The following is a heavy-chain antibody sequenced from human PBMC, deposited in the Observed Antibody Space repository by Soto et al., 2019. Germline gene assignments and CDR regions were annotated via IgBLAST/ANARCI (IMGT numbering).Heavy chain of an antibody. CDR2: IYYSGST. V-gene: IGHV4-31*03. J-gene: IGHJ6*02. CDR1: GGSISSGGYY. CDR3: AREGKFRYCSSTSCYTGPYYYYYGMDV. D-gene: IGHD2-2*02. Sequence: SETLSLTCTVSGGSISSGGYYWSWIRQHPGKGLEWIGYIYYSGSTYYNPSLKSRVTISVDTSKNQFSLKLSSVTAADTAVYYCAREGKFRYCSSTSCYTGPYYYYYGMDVWGHGTTVTAP.